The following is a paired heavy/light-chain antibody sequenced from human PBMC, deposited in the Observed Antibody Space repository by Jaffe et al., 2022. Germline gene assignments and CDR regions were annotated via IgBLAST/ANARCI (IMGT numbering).Heavy chain of an antibody. CDR1: GYTFTSYY. Sequence: QVQLVQSGAEVKKPGASVKVSCKASGYTFTSYYMHWVRQAPGQGLEWMGIINPSGASTTYTQKFQGRVTMTRDTSTNTVYMELSSLRSDDTAVYYCARDSRANWKGYHFEYWGQGTLVTVSS. CDR3: ARDSRANWKGYHFEY. J-gene: IGHJ4*02. D-gene: IGHD1-1*01. CDR2: INPSGAST. V-gene: IGHV1-46*01.
Light chain of an antibody. CDR2: EVS. V-gene: IGLV2-14*01. CDR1: TSDVGGYNS. CDR3: SSYRSSFTAV. J-gene: IGLJ7*01. Sequence: QSALTQPASVSGSPGQSITISCTGTTSDVGGYNSVSWYQQHPGKAPKLIIYEVSNRPSGVSNRFSGSKSGNTASLTISGLQAEDEADYYCSSYRSSFTAVFGGGTQLTVL.